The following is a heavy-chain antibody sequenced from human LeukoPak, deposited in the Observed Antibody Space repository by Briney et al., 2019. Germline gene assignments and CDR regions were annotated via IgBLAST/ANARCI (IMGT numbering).Heavy chain of an antibody. J-gene: IGHJ5*02. CDR3: ARLLQQWPVSPFDP. Sequence: GASVKVSCKASGYTFTGYYMHWVRQAPGQGLEWMGRINPNSGGTNYAQKFQGRVTMTRDTSISTAYMELSRLRSDDTAVYYCARLLQQWPVSPFDPWGQGTLVTVSS. CDR2: INPNSGGT. D-gene: IGHD6-19*01. CDR1: GYTFTGYY. V-gene: IGHV1-2*06.